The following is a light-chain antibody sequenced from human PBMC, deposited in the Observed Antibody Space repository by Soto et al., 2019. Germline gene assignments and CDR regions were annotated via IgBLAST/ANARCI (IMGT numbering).Light chain of an antibody. J-gene: IGLJ2*01. CDR1: SAIIGAGYD. CDR3: QSYDSSLSGYVV. Sequence: QPVLTQPPSVSGAPGQRVTISCTGSSAIIGAGYDVHWYQQLPGTAPKLLIYGNSNRPSGVPDRFSGSKSGTSASLAITGLQAEDEADYYCQSYDSSLSGYVVFGGGTKLTVL. V-gene: IGLV1-40*01. CDR2: GNS.